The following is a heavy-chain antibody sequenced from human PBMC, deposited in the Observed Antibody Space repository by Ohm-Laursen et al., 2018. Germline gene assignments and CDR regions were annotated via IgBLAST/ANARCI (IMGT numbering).Heavy chain of an antibody. D-gene: IGHD2-15*01. CDR3: ARGLVDIVVVVAAGWFDP. CDR2: ISSSSSYI. V-gene: IGHV3-21*01. Sequence: SLRLSCTASGFTFSSYSMNWVRQAPGKGLEWVSSISSSSSYIYCADSVKGRFTISRDNAKNSLYLQMNSLRAEDTAVYYCARGLVDIVVVVAAGWFDPWGQGTLVTVSS. CDR1: GFTFSSYS. J-gene: IGHJ5*02.